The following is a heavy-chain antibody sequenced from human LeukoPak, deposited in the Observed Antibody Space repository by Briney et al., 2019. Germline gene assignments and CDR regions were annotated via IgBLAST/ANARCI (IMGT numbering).Heavy chain of an antibody. CDR2: ISSSSSTI. CDR1: GFTFSSYS. D-gene: IGHD3-10*01. V-gene: IGHV3-48*02. J-gene: IGHJ3*02. CDR3: ARDPYYYGSGAANDAFDI. Sequence: PGGSLRLSCAASGFTFSSYSMNWVRQAPGKGLEWVSYISSSSSTIYYADPVKGRFTISRDNAKNSLYRQMNSLRDEDTAVYYCARDPYYYGSGAANDAFDIWGQGTMVTVSS.